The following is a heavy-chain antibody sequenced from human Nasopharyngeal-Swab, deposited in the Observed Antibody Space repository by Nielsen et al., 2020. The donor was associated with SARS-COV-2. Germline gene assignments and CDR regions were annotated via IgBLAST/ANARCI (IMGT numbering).Heavy chain of an antibody. CDR2: IVPALGLP. Sequence: SVKVSCKTSGDTFTNSAISWVRQAPGQGLEWMGGIVPALGLPNYAQKFRGRVTISADRSTTTSYLELSSLRSEDTAIYYCAREGEYGSYDAPDYWGQGTLVTVSS. J-gene: IGHJ4*02. CDR3: AREGEYGSYDAPDY. CDR1: GDTFTNSA. D-gene: IGHD3-10*01. V-gene: IGHV1-69*10.